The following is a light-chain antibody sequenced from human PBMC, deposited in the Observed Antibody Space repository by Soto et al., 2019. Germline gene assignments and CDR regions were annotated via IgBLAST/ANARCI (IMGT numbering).Light chain of an antibody. J-gene: IGLJ1*01. CDR3: SSYTSSSTRV. CDR1: SSDVGGYNY. V-gene: IGLV2-14*01. CDR2: DVS. Sequence: QSALTQPASVSGSPGQSITTSCTGTSSDVGGYNYVSWYQQHPGKAPKLMIYDVSDRPSGVSNRFSGSKSGNTASLTISGLQAEDEADYYCSSYTSSSTRVFGTGTKLTVL.